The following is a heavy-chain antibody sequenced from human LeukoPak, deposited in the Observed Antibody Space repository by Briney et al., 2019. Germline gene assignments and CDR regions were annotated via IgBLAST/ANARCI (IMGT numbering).Heavy chain of an antibody. CDR2: IYSGSA. CDR3: ARNASDSGTSYFDY. V-gene: IGHV4-39*01. J-gene: IGHJ4*02. CDR1: GGSISSSTSY. Sequence: SETLSLTCTVSGGSISSSTSYWGWIRQPPGKGLEWIGSIYSGSASYNPSLKSRVTISVDTSKKQFSLKLDSVTAADTAVYYCARNASDSGTSYFDYWGQGTLVTVSS. D-gene: IGHD1-26*01.